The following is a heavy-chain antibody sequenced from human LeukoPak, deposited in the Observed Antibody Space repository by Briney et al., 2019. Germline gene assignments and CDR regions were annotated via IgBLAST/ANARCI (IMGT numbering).Heavy chain of an antibody. Sequence: PGGSLRLSCAASGFTFSSYAMSWVRQAPGKGLEWVSAISGSGGSTYYADSVKGRFTISRDNSKNTLYLQMNSLRVEDTAVYYCARGGTAAAQGGYWGQGTLVTVSS. J-gene: IGHJ4*02. D-gene: IGHD6-13*01. CDR3: ARGGTAAAQGGY. V-gene: IGHV3-23*01. CDR1: GFTFSSYA. CDR2: ISGSGGST.